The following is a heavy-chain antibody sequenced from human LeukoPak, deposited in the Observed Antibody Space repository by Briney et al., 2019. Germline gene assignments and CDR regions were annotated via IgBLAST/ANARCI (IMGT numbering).Heavy chain of an antibody. D-gene: IGHD6-19*01. V-gene: IGHV3-21*01. Sequence: GGSLRLACAVSGFAFGSYSMNWVRQAPGKGLEWVSFISTSGSYIYYADSVKGRFTISRDNAKNSLYLQMNSLRAEDTAVYYCASQTPRRLPIAVADYFDYWGQGTLVTVSS. CDR3: ASQTPRRLPIAVADYFDY. J-gene: IGHJ4*02. CDR1: GFAFGSYS. CDR2: ISTSGSYI.